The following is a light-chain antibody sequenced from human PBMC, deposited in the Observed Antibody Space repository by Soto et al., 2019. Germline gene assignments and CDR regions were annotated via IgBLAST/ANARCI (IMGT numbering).Light chain of an antibody. V-gene: IGLV1-51*01. J-gene: IGLJ2*01. CDR2: DNS. Sequence: QSVLTQPPSVSAAPGQTVSISCSGSSSNIGNNYVSWYQQLPGTAPKLLIFDNSKRPSGIPDRFSGSRSGTSATLGITGLQTGDEADYYCATWDDSLSVGVFGGGTQLTVL. CDR1: SSNIGNNY. CDR3: ATWDDSLSVGV.